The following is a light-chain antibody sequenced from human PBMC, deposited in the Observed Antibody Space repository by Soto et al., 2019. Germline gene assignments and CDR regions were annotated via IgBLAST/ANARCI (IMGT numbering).Light chain of an antibody. V-gene: IGLV2-23*02. J-gene: IGLJ3*02. CDR2: EVN. CDR3: CSSVGGPIWV. Sequence: QSVLTQPASVSGSPGQSITISCTGTSSDVGSYNHVSWYQQHPGKAPTLMIYEVNKRPSGVSNRFSGSKSGNTASLTISGLQAEDEADYYCCSSVGGPIWVFGGGTKLTVL. CDR1: SSDVGSYNH.